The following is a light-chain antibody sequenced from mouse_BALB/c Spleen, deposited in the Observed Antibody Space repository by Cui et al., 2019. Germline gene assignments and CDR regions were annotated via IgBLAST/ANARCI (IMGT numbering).Light chain of an antibody. Sequence: NVLTQSPAIMAASLGQKVTMTCIASSCVSSSYLHWYQQKSGASPKPLIHRTSNLASGVPARFSGSGSGTYYSLTISSVEAEDDATYYCQQWSGYPFTFGAGTKLELK. CDR3: QQWSGYPFT. CDR2: RTS. V-gene: IGKV4-58*01. J-gene: IGKJ5*01. CDR1: SCVSSSY.